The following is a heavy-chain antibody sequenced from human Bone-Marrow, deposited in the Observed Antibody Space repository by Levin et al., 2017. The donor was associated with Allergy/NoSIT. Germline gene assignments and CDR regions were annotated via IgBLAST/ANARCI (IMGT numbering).Heavy chain of an antibody. Sequence: GGSLRLSCAASGFTFSSNGRHWVRQAPGKGLEWVEVIYYDGSYKYYADFVKGRFTISRDNSKDKLYLQMNGLRAEDTVVYYCALAGYSSTLLPYYLDSWGLGTLVTVSS. CDR1: GFTFSSNG. J-gene: IGHJ4*02. CDR3: ALAGYSSTLLPYYLDS. D-gene: IGHD6-13*01. CDR2: IYYDGSYK. V-gene: IGHV3-33*01.